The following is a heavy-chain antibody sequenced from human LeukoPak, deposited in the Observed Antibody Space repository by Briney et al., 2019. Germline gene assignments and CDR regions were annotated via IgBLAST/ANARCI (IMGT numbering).Heavy chain of an antibody. CDR2: IKTKTDGGTA. J-gene: IGHJ4*02. V-gene: IGHV3-15*01. CDR3: TTRHYYEENFDY. Sequence: GGSLRLSCAASGFTFTNAWMSWVRQAPGKGLEWVGRIKTKTDGGTADYAAPVKGRFTISRDDSKNTLYLQMNSPKTEDTAVYYCTTRHYYEENFDYWGQGTLVTVSS. CDR1: GFTFTNAW. D-gene: IGHD3-22*01.